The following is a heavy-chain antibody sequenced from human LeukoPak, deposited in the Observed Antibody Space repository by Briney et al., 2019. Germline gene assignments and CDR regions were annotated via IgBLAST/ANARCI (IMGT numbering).Heavy chain of an antibody. CDR2: ITGSSDTI. CDR3: ATAPKDSYYYYMDV. CDR1: GFTFSSYS. J-gene: IGHJ6*03. V-gene: IGHV3-48*01. Sequence: GGSLRLSCAASGFTFSSYSMNWVRQAPGKGLEWLSYITGSSDTIYYADSVKGRFTISRDKAKNSLYLQMNSLRAEDTAVYYCATAPKDSYYYYMDVWGKGTTVTVSS.